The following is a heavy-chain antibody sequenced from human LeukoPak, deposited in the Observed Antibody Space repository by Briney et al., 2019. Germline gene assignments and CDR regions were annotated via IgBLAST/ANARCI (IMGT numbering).Heavy chain of an antibody. CDR2: INHSGST. CDR1: GGSFSGYY. J-gene: IGHJ5*02. D-gene: IGHD3-22*01. CDR3: ARKRWGPYYYDSSGNQNWFDP. V-gene: IGHV4-34*01. Sequence: SETLSLTCAVYGGSFSGYYWSWIRQPPGKGLEWIGEINHSGSTNYNPSLKSRVTISVDTSKNQFSLKLSSVTAADTAVYYCARKRWGPYYYDSSGNQNWFDPWGQGTLVTVSS.